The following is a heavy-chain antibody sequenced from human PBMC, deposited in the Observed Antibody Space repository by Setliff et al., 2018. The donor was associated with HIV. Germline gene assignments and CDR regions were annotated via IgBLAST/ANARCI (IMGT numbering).Heavy chain of an antibody. D-gene: IGHD3-10*01. V-gene: IGHV1-2*02. CDR1: GYTFTGYY. CDR3: ARSITMVRGVIAYYYYMDV. CDR2: INPNSGGT. Sequence: ASVKVSCRASGYTFTGYYMHWVRQAPGQGLECMGWINPNSGGTNYAQKFQGRVSMTRDTSISTAYMELSRLRSDDTAVYYCARSITMVRGVIAYYYYMDVWGKGTTVTVSS. J-gene: IGHJ6*03.